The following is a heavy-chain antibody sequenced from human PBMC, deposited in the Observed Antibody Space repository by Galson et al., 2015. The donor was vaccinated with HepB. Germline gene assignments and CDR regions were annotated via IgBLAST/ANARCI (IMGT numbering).Heavy chain of an antibody. CDR3: AHSPVYGSNFRFDY. J-gene: IGHJ4*02. V-gene: IGHV2-5*01. CDR1: GFSLSTSGVG. D-gene: IGHD1-1*01. CDR2: IYWNDDK. Sequence: PALVKPTQTLTLTCTFSGFSLSTSGVGVGWIRQPPGKAPEWLALIYWNDDKRYSPSLKSRLTITKDTSKNQVVLTMTNMDPVDTATYYCAHSPVYGSNFRFDYWGQGTLVTVSS.